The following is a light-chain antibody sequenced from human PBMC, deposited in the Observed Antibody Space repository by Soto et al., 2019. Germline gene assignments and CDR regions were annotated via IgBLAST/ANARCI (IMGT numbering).Light chain of an antibody. CDR1: QTISIY. J-gene: IGKJ2*01. CDR2: TAS. V-gene: IGKV1-39*01. CDR3: QQSYSTPYT. Sequence: DIQMTQSPSSLSASVGDRVTITCRASQTISIYLNWYQQKPGKAPKLLIYTASSLESGVPSRFSGSGSGIDFTLTISSLQPEDFATYYCQQSYSTPYTFGPGTELEIK.